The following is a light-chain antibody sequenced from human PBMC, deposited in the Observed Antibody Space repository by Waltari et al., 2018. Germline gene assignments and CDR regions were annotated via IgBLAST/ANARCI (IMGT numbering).Light chain of an antibody. CDR3: MQPLETPWT. CDR1: QSISSSY. CDR2: GAS. V-gene: IGKV3-20*01. J-gene: IGKJ1*01. Sequence: EIVLTQSPGTLSLSPGERATLSCRASQSISSSYLAWYQQKRGQAPRLLIYGASNRATGIPDRFSGSGSGTDFTLKISRVEAEDVGVYYCMQPLETPWTFGQGTKVEMK.